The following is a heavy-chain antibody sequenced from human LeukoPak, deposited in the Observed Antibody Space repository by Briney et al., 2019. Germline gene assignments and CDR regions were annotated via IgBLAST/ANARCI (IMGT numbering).Heavy chain of an antibody. J-gene: IGHJ4*02. V-gene: IGHV1-69*05. Sequence: GSSVKVSCKASGGTFSSYAISRVRQAPGQGLEWMGGIIPIFGTANYAQKFQGRVTITTDESTSTAYMELSSLRSEDTAVYYCARGSRIAVAGNFDYWGQGTLVTVSS. D-gene: IGHD6-19*01. CDR2: IIPIFGTA. CDR1: GGTFSSYA. CDR3: ARGSRIAVAGNFDY.